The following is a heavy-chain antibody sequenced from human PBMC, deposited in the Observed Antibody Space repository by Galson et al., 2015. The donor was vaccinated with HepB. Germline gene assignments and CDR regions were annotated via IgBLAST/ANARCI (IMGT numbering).Heavy chain of an antibody. J-gene: IGHJ6*02. CDR3: AKTRNSWYFMRWSDYYYGMDV. CDR1: GFTFSSYG. Sequence: SLRLSCAASGFTFSSYGMHWVRQAPGKGLEWVAVISYDGSNKYYADSVKGRFTISRDNSKNTLYLQMNSLRAEDTAVYYCAKTRNSWYFMRWSDYYYGMDVWGQGTTVTVSS. V-gene: IGHV3-30*18. CDR2: ISYDGSNK. D-gene: IGHD6-13*01.